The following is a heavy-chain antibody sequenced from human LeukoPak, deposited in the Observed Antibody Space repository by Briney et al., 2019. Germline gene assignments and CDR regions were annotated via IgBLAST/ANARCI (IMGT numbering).Heavy chain of an antibody. CDR3: AIDTVYYDPPSY. Sequence: ASVNVSCKVAGYIFEEVSMHWVRQPPGKGLEWMGGSDPENGKTVYAQNFQGRVTMTEDTSTDTAYMELTSLTSDDTAIYYCAIDTVYYDPPSYWGQGTLVTVSS. V-gene: IGHV1-24*01. CDR2: SDPENGKT. CDR1: GYIFEEVS. D-gene: IGHD3-16*01. J-gene: IGHJ4*01.